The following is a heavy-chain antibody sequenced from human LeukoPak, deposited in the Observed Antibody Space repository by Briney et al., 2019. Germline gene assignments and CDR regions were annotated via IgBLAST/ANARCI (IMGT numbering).Heavy chain of an antibody. V-gene: IGHV3-30*02. J-gene: IGHJ4*02. Sequence: GGSLRLSCATSGFTFSSYGMHWTRQAPGKGLEWVAFIRYDESDKYYADSVKGRFTISRDNSRNTLYLQMNSLRIEDTAMYHCVKSPLGDCTNTKCPDRWGQGILVTVSS. CDR3: VKSPLGDCTNTKCPDR. CDR2: IRYDESDK. CDR1: GFTFSSYG. D-gene: IGHD2-8*01.